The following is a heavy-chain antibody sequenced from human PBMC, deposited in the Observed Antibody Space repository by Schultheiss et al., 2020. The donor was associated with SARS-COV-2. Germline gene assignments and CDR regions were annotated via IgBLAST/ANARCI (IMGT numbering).Heavy chain of an antibody. J-gene: IGHJ5*02. V-gene: IGHV3-48*03. CDR1: GFMFIAYE. CDR2: ISGSGKTI. Sequence: GGSLRLSCVGSGFMFIAYEMNWVRQAPGKGLEWVSYISGSGKTIYYADSVKGRFTVSRDNGNNSLYLQMDSLGVDDTGIYYCASGPAVYSSGGSNWLDPWGHGTLVTVSS. CDR3: ASGPAVYSSGGSNWLDP. D-gene: IGHD3-22*01.